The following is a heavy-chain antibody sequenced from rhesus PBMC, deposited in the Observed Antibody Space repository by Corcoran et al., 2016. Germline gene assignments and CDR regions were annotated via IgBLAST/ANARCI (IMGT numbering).Heavy chain of an antibody. CDR1: GYSISSGYY. Sequence: QVQLQESGPGLVKPSETLSLTCAVSGYSISSGYYWGWFRQPPVKGLEYIGYISGSSGSTYNNPSIKSRVTISKDTSKNQFSLKLSSVTAADTAVYYCARLANIWTGYDYWGQGVLVTVSS. J-gene: IGHJ4*01. V-gene: IGHV4-99*01. D-gene: IGHD3-3*01. CDR2: ISGSSGST. CDR3: ARLANIWTGYDY.